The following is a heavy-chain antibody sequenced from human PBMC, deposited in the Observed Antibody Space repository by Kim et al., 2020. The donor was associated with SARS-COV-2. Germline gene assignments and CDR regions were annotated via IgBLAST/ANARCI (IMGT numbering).Heavy chain of an antibody. V-gene: IGHV3-9*01. CDR3: AKAPSDYYDSSGDYNWFDP. D-gene: IGHD3-22*01. Sequence: GGSLRLSCAASGFTFDDYAMHWVRQAPGKGLEWVSGISWNSGSLGYADSVKGRFTISRDNAKNSLYLQMNSLRAEDTALYYCAKAPSDYYDSSGDYNWFDPWGQGTLVTVSS. CDR1: GFTFDDYA. J-gene: IGHJ5*02. CDR2: ISWNSGSL.